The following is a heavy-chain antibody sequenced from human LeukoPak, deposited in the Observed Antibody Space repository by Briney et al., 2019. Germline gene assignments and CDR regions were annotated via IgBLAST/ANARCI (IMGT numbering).Heavy chain of an antibody. CDR1: GFTFSTYA. J-gene: IGHJ4*02. V-gene: IGHV3-23*01. CDR3: ARAYEIVVVITANFDY. Sequence: GGSLRLSCAASGFTFSTYAMSWVRRAPGRGLEWVSAISGSCGTTYYADSVKGRFTISRDNSKNTLYLQMNSLRAEDTAVYYCARAYEIVVVITANFDYWGQGTLVTVSS. CDR2: ISGSCGTT. D-gene: IGHD3-22*01.